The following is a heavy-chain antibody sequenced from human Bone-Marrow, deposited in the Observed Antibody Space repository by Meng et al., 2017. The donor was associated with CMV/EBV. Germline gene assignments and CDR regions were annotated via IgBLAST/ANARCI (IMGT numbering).Heavy chain of an antibody. J-gene: IGHJ3*01. CDR2: INPDGGTT. CDR3: ARDLVGYDAFDV. D-gene: IGHD3-22*01. Sequence: ASVKVSCKASGYTFITYYIHWVRQAPGQGLEWMGRINPDGGTTTYAQKFQGGVTLTNDTSTSTVYMELSSLRCEDTAVYYCARDLVGYDAFDVWGQGTMVTVSS. V-gene: IGHV1-46*01. CDR1: GYTFITYY.